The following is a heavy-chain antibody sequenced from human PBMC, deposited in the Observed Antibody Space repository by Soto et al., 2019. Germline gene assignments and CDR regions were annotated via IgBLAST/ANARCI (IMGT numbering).Heavy chain of an antibody. CDR2: IYYNGST. CDR3: AAEGWYSGILRWFDP. J-gene: IGHJ5*02. Sequence: VQLQESGPGLVKPSETLSLTCTVSGGYVTSASYYWSWIRQPPGKGLEWIGYIYYNGSTNYNPSLKSRVTISADTSKNQFSLKLSSVTAADTAVYYCAAEGWYSGILRWFDPWGQGTLVTVSS. D-gene: IGHD1-26*01. CDR1: GGYVTSASYY. V-gene: IGHV4-61*01.